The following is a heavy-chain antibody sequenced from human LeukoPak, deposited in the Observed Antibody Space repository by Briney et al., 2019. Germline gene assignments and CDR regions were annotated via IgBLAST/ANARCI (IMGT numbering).Heavy chain of an antibody. CDR1: GFTFSGYA. J-gene: IGHJ4*02. Sequence: GGSLRLSCAASGFTFSGYAMSWVRQAPGKGLEWVSAISGSGGSTYYADSVKGRFTISRDNSKNTLYLQMNSLRAEDTAVYYCAKDYYYGPSAIDYWGQGTLVTVSS. V-gene: IGHV3-23*01. CDR2: ISGSGGST. D-gene: IGHD3-10*01. CDR3: AKDYYYGPSAIDY.